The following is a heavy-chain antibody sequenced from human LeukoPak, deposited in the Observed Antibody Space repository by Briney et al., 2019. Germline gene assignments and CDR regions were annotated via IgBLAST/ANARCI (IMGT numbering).Heavy chain of an antibody. Sequence: GGSLRLSCAASGFTVSSNYMSWVRQAPGKGLEWVSVIYSGGSTYYADSVKGRFTISRHNSKNTLYLQMNSLRAEDTAVYYCAKHLDCSSTSCYDNWFDPWGQGTLVTVSS. CDR3: AKHLDCSSTSCYDNWFDP. J-gene: IGHJ5*02. CDR1: GFTVSSNY. D-gene: IGHD2-2*01. CDR2: IYSGGST. V-gene: IGHV3-53*01.